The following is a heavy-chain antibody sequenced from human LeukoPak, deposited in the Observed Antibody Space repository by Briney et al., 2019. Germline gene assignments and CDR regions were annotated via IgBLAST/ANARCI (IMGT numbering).Heavy chain of an antibody. Sequence: ASVKVSCKASGYTFTGYYMHWVRQAPGPGLEWMGRINPNSGGTNYAQKFQGRVTMTRDTSISTAYMELSRLRSDDTAAYYCARGPGWDGSYYVVRSMGNWFDPWGQGTLVTVSS. D-gene: IGHD1-26*01. V-gene: IGHV1-2*06. CDR1: GYTFTGYY. J-gene: IGHJ5*02. CDR2: INPNSGGT. CDR3: ARGPGWDGSYYVVRSMGNWFDP.